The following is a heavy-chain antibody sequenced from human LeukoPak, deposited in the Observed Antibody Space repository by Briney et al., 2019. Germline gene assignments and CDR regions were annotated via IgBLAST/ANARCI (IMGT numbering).Heavy chain of an antibody. Sequence: SQTLSLTCTVSGGSISSGSYYWSWIRQPAGKGLEWIGRIYASGSTNYHPSLKSRVTISVDKSKNQFSLRLTSVTAADTAVYYCARADFGVTAIIDPWGQGALVTVSS. CDR1: GGSISSGSYY. V-gene: IGHV4-61*02. J-gene: IGHJ5*02. D-gene: IGHD2-21*02. CDR3: ARADFGVTAIIDP. CDR2: IYASGST.